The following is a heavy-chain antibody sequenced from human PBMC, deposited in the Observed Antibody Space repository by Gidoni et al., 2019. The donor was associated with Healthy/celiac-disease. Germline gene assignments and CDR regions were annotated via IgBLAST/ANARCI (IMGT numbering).Heavy chain of an antibody. CDR2: IWYDGSNK. Sequence: QVQLVESGGGVVQPGRSLRLSCAASVFTFSSYGMHWVRQAPGKGLELVAVIWYDGSNKYYADSVKGRFTISRDNSKNTLYLQMNSLRAEDTAVYYCARDRDYYDSSGYYDAFDIWGQGTMVTVSS. CDR1: VFTFSSYG. J-gene: IGHJ3*02. D-gene: IGHD3-22*01. CDR3: ARDRDYYDSSGYYDAFDI. V-gene: IGHV3-33*01.